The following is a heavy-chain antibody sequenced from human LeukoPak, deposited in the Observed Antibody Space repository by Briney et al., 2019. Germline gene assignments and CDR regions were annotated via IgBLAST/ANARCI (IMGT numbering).Heavy chain of an antibody. D-gene: IGHD1-7*01. CDR3: AGVPRELFGLDY. CDR2: INSDGSST. J-gene: IGHJ4*02. V-gene: IGHV3-74*01. CDR1: GFTFSSYW. Sequence: GGSLRLSCAASGFTFSSYWMHWVRQTPGKGLVWVSRINSDGSSTSYADSVKGRFTISRDNAKNTLFLQMNSLRVEDTAVYYCAGVPRELFGLDYWGQGTLVTVSS.